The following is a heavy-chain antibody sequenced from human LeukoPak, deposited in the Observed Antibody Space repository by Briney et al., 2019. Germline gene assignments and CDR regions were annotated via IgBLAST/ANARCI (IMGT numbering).Heavy chain of an antibody. Sequence: PGGSLRLSCAASGFTFSSYAMSWVRQAPGKGLEWVSAISSSGGSTYYADSVKGRFTISRDNSKNTLYLQMNSLRAEDTAVYYCAKDIITTVTTSADYWGQGTLVTVSS. CDR1: GFTFSSYA. CDR2: ISSSGGST. J-gene: IGHJ4*02. V-gene: IGHV3-23*01. CDR3: AKDIITTVTTSADY. D-gene: IGHD4-17*01.